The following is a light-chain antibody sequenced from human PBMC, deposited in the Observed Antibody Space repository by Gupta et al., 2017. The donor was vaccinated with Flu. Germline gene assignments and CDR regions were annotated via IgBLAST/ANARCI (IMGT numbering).Light chain of an antibody. CDR1: QSVLYSSNNKNY. V-gene: IGKV4-1*01. J-gene: IGKJ2*01. CDR3: QQYYTPLTT. Sequence: DIVMTQSPDSLAVSLGERATINCKSSQSVLYSSNNKNYLAWYQQRPGQPPKLLIYWASTRESGVPDRFSGSGSGTDFTLTISNLQAEDVAIYYCQQYYTPLTTFGQGTELEIK. CDR2: WAS.